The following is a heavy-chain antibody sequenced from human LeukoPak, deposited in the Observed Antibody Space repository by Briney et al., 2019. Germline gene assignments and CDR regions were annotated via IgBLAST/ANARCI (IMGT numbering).Heavy chain of an antibody. CDR1: RFTYITYA. V-gene: IGHV3-23*01. CDR2: ISGSGGST. Sequence: GGSLRLSCVASRFTYITYAMTWVRQAPEKGLECVSSISGSGGSTYYADSVKGRFTISRDNSKNRLFLQMNSLRVADTAVYYCANRMWLLAKESFDNWGQGTLVTVSS. J-gene: IGHJ4*02. D-gene: IGHD5-12*01. CDR3: ANRMWLLAKESFDN.